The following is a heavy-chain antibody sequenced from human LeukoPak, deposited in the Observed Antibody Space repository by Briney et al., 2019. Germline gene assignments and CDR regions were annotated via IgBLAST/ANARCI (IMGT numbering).Heavy chain of an antibody. CDR3: ARSPGYSSSWYRY. CDR2: IYTSGST. D-gene: IGHD6-13*01. Sequence: SETLSLTCTVSGGSISSGSYYWSWIRQPAGKGLEWIGRIYTSGSTNYNPSLKSRVTISVDTSKNQFSLKLSSVTAADTAVYYCARSPGYSSSWYRYWGQGTLVTVSS. CDR1: GGSISSGSYY. V-gene: IGHV4-61*02. J-gene: IGHJ4*02.